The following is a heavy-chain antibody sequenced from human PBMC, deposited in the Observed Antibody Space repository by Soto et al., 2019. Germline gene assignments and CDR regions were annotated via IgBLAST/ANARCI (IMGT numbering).Heavy chain of an antibody. CDR1: GFDVTTNC. CDR3: AKGFDYGDTKHIDH. D-gene: IGHD4-17*01. V-gene: IGHV3-53*01. J-gene: IGHJ4*02. CDR2: VCTGGAT. Sequence: GGSLRLSCVGSGFDVTTNCMRWVRQAPGKGLECVSIVCTGGATHYADSVKGRFTISRDRSRNTLHLQMNNLRVDDTAVYYCAKGFDYGDTKHIDHWGQGTLVTVSS.